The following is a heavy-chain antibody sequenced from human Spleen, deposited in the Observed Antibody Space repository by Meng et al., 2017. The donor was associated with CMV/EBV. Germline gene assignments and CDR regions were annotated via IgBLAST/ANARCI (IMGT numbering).Heavy chain of an antibody. CDR1: GFTFSSYA. D-gene: IGHD3-9*01. Sequence: GGSLRLSCAASGFTFSSYALSWVRQAPGKGLEWVSAISGSGGSTYYADSVKARFTISRDNSKNTLYLQINSLSAEDTAVYFCGLATSYYYSDAFDIWGQGTMVTVSS. V-gene: IGHV3-23*01. CDR3: GLATSYYYSDAFDI. J-gene: IGHJ3*02. CDR2: ISGSGGST.